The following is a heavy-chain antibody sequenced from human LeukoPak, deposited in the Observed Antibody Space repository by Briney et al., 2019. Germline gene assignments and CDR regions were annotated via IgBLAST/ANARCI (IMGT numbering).Heavy chain of an antibody. CDR3: ARVGASYDGLIDY. Sequence: ASVKVSCKASGYTFINSAIGWVRQAPGQGLEWMGWISPYNGYTKYAESLQGRVTMTTDTSTSTAHMELRSLRSDDTAMYYCARVGASYDGLIDYWGQGTRVTVS. J-gene: IGHJ4*02. CDR1: GYTFINSA. CDR2: ISPYNGYT. V-gene: IGHV1-18*01. D-gene: IGHD1-26*01.